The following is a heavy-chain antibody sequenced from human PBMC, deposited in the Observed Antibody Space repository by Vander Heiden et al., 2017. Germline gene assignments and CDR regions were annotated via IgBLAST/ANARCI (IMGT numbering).Heavy chain of an antibody. J-gene: IGHJ4*02. D-gene: IGHD6-19*01. Sequence: QVQLVESGGGVVQPGRSLRPSCEASGFTFSRYGMHWVRQAPGKGLECVAAISYDGSDKYYADSVRGRFTISRDNSKNTLYLQMNSLRAEDTAVYYCAKDDEKTEYNSGWPFDYWGQGTLVTVSS. CDR1: GFTFSRYG. V-gene: IGHV3-30*18. CDR3: AKDDEKTEYNSGWPFDY. CDR2: ISYDGSDK.